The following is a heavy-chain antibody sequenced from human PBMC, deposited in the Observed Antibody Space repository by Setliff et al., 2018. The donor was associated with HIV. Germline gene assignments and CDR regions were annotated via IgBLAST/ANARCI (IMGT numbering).Heavy chain of an antibody. J-gene: IGHJ5*02. V-gene: IGHV3-33*03. CDR1: GLNFNEYG. CDR3: ASMWKVGA. Sequence: GGSLRLSCEASGLNFNEYGMHWVRQAPGKGLEWVGLIWYDGTDKYYVDSVKGRFTISRDNARTSLYLEMSSLRVEDTAVYFCASMWKVGAWGRGTLVTVSS. CDR2: IWYDGTDK. D-gene: IGHD1-26*01.